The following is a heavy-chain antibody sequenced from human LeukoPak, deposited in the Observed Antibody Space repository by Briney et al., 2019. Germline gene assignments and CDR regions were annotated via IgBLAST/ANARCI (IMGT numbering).Heavy chain of an antibody. CDR3: AKPPRSGYSYGYFDY. Sequence: GGSLRLSCVASGFTLRSYWMHWVRQVPGKGLVWVSRINNAGSSTNYADSVKGRFTISRDNAKNTLYLQMNSLRTEDTALYYCAKPPRSGYSYGYFDYWGQGALVTVSS. V-gene: IGHV3-74*01. CDR2: INNAGSST. D-gene: IGHD5-18*01. CDR1: GFTLRSYW. J-gene: IGHJ4*02.